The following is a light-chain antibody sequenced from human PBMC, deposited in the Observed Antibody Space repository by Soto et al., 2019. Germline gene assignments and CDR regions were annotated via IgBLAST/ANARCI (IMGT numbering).Light chain of an antibody. Sequence: QSALTQPASVSGSPGQSITISCTGTSSDVGGYNFISWYQQHPGKAPKLMIFEVTNRPSGVSNRFSGSKSGNTASLIISGLQAEDEADYYCSSYTTSNTLVVFGGGTQLTVL. CDR1: SSDVGGYNF. CDR2: EVT. V-gene: IGLV2-14*01. J-gene: IGLJ2*01. CDR3: SSYTTSNTLVV.